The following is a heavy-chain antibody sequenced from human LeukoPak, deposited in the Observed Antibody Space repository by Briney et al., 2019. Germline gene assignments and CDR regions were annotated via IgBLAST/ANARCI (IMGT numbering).Heavy chain of an antibody. Sequence: SSETLSLTCTVSSGSISSYYWSWIRQPAGKGLEWIGRIYTSGSTNYNPSLKSRVTMSVDTSKNQFSLKLSSVTAADTAVYYCARNWNYGAFDIWGQGTMVTVSS. CDR3: ARNWNYGAFDI. V-gene: IGHV4-4*07. CDR2: IYTSGST. CDR1: SGSISSYY. J-gene: IGHJ3*02. D-gene: IGHD1-7*01.